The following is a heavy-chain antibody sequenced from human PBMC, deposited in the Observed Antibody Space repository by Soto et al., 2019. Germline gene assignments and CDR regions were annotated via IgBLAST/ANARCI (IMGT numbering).Heavy chain of an antibody. Sequence: GGSLRLSCEAPGFTFRKDWMSWVRLAPGKGLECVGRIKSKTDGGTTDYDAPVKGRFTISRDDSKNMLYLQLNSLKTEDKAAFYFTTGRSRGQLTLFPDSS. CDR1: GFTFRKDW. J-gene: IGHJ4*02. D-gene: IGHD6-6*01. CDR2: IKSKTDGGTT. V-gene: IGHV3-15*01. CDR3: TTGRS.